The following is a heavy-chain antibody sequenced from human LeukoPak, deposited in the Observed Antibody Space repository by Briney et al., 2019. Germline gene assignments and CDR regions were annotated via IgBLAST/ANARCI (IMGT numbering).Heavy chain of an antibody. J-gene: IGHJ4*02. D-gene: IGHD5-18*01. CDR2: IIPILGIA. V-gene: IGHV1-69*04. Sequence: SVKVSCKASVGTFSSYAISCVRQAPGQGLEWMGRIIPILGIANYAQKFQGRVTITADKSTSTAYMELSSLRSEDTAVYYCARVDTAMVIDYWGQGTLVTVSS. CDR1: VGTFSSYA. CDR3: ARVDTAMVIDY.